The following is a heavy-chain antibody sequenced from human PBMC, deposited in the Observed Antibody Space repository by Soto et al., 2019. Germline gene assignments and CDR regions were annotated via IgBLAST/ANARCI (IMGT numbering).Heavy chain of an antibody. V-gene: IGHV3-64*01. CDR3: ARGGYGGFTDY. J-gene: IGHJ4*02. Sequence: EVQLVESGGGLVQPGGSMRLSCAASGFTFSNYGMHWVRQAPGKGLEYVSAISSNGGSTYYAKSVKGRFTISRDNSKNTLYLQMGSLRTEDMAVYYCARGGYGGFTDYWGQGTLVTVSS. D-gene: IGHD4-17*01. CDR1: GFTFSNYG. CDR2: ISSNGGST.